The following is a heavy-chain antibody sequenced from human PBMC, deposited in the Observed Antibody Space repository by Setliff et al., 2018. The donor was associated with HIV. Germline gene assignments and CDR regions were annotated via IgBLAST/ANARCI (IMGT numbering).Heavy chain of an antibody. J-gene: IGHJ5*01. CDR1: GYNFMDYY. CDR2: INTRGGST. V-gene: IGHV1-46*01. Sequence: ASVKVSCKASGYNFMDYYMHWVRQAPGQGLEWMGVINTRGGSTSYAQKFQGRVTMTSDTSTYTVYMELSGLTSDDTAFYYCASDAVSGYDWKWFDSWGQGTLVTVSS. D-gene: IGHD5-12*01. CDR3: ASDAVSGYDWKWFDS.